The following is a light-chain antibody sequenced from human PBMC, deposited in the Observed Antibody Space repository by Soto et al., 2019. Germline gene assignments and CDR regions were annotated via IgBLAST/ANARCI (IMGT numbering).Light chain of an antibody. CDR2: ENN. Sequence: QSVLTQPPSVSAAPGQKVSISCSGSSSNNGNNYVAWYQQLPGTAPKLLIYENNKRPSGIPDRFSGSKSGTSAALAIAGLQTGDEADYYCGTWDSSLSAVVFGGGTKLTVL. CDR3: GTWDSSLSAVV. CDR1: SSNNGNNY. V-gene: IGLV1-51*02. J-gene: IGLJ3*02.